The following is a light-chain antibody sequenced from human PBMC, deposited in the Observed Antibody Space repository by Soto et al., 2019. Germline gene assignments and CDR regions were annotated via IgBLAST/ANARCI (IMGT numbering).Light chain of an antibody. Sequence: QSVLTQPASVSGSPGQSITISCTGTSSNVGSYKLVSWYQQHPGKAPKLMIFEVNKRPSGVSNRFSGSKSGNTASLTISGLKVEGEADYYCCSSGGSPTYVFGTGTKV. J-gene: IGLJ1*01. V-gene: IGLV2-23*02. CDR2: EVN. CDR3: CSSGGSPTYV. CDR1: SSNVGSYKL.